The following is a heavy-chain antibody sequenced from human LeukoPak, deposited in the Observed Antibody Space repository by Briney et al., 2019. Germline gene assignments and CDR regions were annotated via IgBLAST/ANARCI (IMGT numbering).Heavy chain of an antibody. CDR3: ARGGVTMIVPIL. CDR1: GFTVGTNY. J-gene: IGHJ4*02. V-gene: IGHV3-53*01. CDR2: LYSGGST. Sequence: GGSLRLSCAASGFTVGTNYMTWVRQAPGKGLEWVSVLYSGGSTYYADSVKGRFTISRDNSKNTLYLQMNSLRAEDTAVYFCARGGVTMIVPILWGQGTLVTVS. D-gene: IGHD3-22*01.